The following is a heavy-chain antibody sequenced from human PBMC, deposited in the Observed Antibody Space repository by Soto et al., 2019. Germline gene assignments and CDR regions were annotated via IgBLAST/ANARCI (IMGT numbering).Heavy chain of an antibody. D-gene: IGHD6-6*01. Sequence: GESLKISCNGSGYRATSYWFSWVRQMPGKGLEWMGSTDSSDFYAKYSPTFQGHGTIAEDKSISTAYLQWSSLKASVTATYYCSTLRSSSPNLYYYQNGMDVWGKGSTVSVSS. V-gene: IGHV5-10-1*01. CDR1: GYRATSYW. J-gene: IGHJ6*01. CDR2: TDSSDFYA. CDR3: STLRSSSPNLYYYQNGMDV.